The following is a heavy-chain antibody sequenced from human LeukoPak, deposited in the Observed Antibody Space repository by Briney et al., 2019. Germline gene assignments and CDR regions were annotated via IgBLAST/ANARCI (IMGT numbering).Heavy chain of an antibody. CDR2: IIPIFGTA. CDR1: GGTFSSYA. CDR3: ARDEYCSSTSCYVG. J-gene: IGHJ4*02. D-gene: IGHD2-2*01. V-gene: IGHV1-69*01. Sequence: SVEVSCKASGGTFSSYAISWVRQAPGQGLEWMGGIIPIFGTANYAQKFQGRVTITADESTSTAYMELSSLRSEDTAVYYCARDEYCSSTSCYVGWGQGTLVTVSS.